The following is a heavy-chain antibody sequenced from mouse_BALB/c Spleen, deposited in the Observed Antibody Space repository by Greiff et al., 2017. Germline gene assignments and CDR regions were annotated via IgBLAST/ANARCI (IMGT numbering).Heavy chain of an antibody. J-gene: IGHJ2*01. Sequence: QVQLQQPGAELVKPGASVKLSCKASGYTFTSYWMHWVKQRPGQGLEWIGEIDPSDSYTNYNQKFKGKATLTVDKSSSTAYMQLSSLTSEDSAVYYCARGKYGNSYFDYWGQGTTLTVSS. V-gene: IGHV1-69*02. CDR2: IDPSDSYT. D-gene: IGHD2-10*02. CDR3: ARGKYGNSYFDY. CDR1: GYTFTSYW.